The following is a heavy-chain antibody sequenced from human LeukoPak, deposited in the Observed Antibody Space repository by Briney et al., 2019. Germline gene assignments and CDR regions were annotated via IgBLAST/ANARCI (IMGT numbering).Heavy chain of an antibody. CDR3: ARNYEFYYMDV. Sequence: SETLSLTRTVSCGSLSRGCYYWGWVRPPPREGLEWIGRIYTSGSTNYNPSLKSRVTISVDTSMNQFSLKLSSVTAADTAVYYCARNYEFYYMDVWGKGTTVTVSS. J-gene: IGHJ6*03. CDR2: IYTSGST. CDR1: CGSLSRGCYY. V-gene: IGHV4-61*02.